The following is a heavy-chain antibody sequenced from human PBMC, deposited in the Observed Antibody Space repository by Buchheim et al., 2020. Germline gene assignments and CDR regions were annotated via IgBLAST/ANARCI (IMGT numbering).Heavy chain of an antibody. CDR3: ARSMYYDSSGFYSPFDY. CDR1: GFTFSSYA. J-gene: IGHJ4*02. Sequence: QVQLVESGGGVVQPGRSLRLSCAASGFTFSSYAMHWVRQAPGKGLEWVAVISYDGSNKYYADSVKGRFTISRDDSKTRITLYLQMNSLRAEDTAVYYCARSMYYDSSGFYSPFDYWGQGTL. D-gene: IGHD3-22*01. V-gene: IGHV3-30-3*01. CDR2: ISYDGSNK.